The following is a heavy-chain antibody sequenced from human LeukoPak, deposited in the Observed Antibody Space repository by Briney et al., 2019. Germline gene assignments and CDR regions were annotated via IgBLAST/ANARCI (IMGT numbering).Heavy chain of an antibody. J-gene: IGHJ6*03. V-gene: IGHV1-8*01. D-gene: IGHD3-10*01. CDR2: MNPNSGNT. Sequence: SVKVSCKASGYTFTSYDINWVRQATGQGLEWMGWMNPNSGNTGYAQKFQGRVTMTRNTSISTAYMELSSLRSEDTAVYYCARVLWFGETYYYYYMDVWGKGTTVTVSS. CDR1: GYTFTSYD. CDR3: ARVLWFGETYYYYYMDV.